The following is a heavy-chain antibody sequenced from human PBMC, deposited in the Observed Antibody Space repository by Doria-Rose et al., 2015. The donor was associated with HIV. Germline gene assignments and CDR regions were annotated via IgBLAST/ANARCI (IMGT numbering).Heavy chain of an antibody. CDR2: ISRDSGAK. D-gene: IGHD3-3*01. J-gene: IGHJ6*03. Sequence: VQLVQSGGGLVQPGRSLRLSCVGSGFSFESYAMHWVRLAPGKGLEWVAGISRDSGAKGNADSVEGRFTIPRDNAKKSVYLEMRSLRPEDTAFYYCAKAPIIGPKYYFYMDVGGKGTSVTVSS. CDR3: AKAPIIGPKYYFYMDV. V-gene: IGHV3-9*01. CDR1: GFSFESYA.